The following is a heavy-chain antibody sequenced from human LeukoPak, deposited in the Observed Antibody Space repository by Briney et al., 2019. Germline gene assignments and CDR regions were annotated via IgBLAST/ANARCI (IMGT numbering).Heavy chain of an antibody. CDR2: IYYSGST. D-gene: IGHD6-13*01. CDR3: ARTEAASVATAGTYFDY. J-gene: IGHJ4*02. CDR1: GGSISSSSYY. V-gene: IGHV4-39*01. Sequence: SETLSLTCTVSGGSISSSSYYWGWIRQPPGKGLEWIGSIYYSGSTYYNPSLKSRVTISVDTSKNQFSLKLNSVTAADTAAYYCARTEAASVATAGTYFDYWGQGTLVTVSS.